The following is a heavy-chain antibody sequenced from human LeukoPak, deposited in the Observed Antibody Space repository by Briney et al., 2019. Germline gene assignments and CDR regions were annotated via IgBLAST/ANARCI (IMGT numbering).Heavy chain of an antibody. V-gene: IGHV1-46*01. D-gene: IGHD3-10*01. CDR3: QARLGEAFDY. CDR1: GYTFTSYY. CDR2: INPSGGST. Sequence: ASVTVSCKASGYTFTSYYMHWVRQAPGQGLEWMGIINPSGGSTSYAQKFQGRVTMTRDMSTSTVYMELSSLRSEDTAVYYCQARLGEAFDYWGQGTLVTVSS. J-gene: IGHJ4*02.